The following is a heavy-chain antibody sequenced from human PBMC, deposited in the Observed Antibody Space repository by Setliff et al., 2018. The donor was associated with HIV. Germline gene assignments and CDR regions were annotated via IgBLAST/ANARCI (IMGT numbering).Heavy chain of an antibody. CDR1: VVSPFSNYD. CDR2: MNPNSGAT. CDR3: ASGKGVRGVIIRGGLDV. V-gene: IGHV1-8*01. Sequence: ASVKVSCKATVVSPFSNYDIIWVRRATGQGLEWMGWMNPNSGATGYAQKFKDRFIMTRDTSISTAYMELSSLTSEDTAVYYCASGKGVRGVIIRGGLDVWGKGTTVTVSS. J-gene: IGHJ6*04. D-gene: IGHD3-10*01.